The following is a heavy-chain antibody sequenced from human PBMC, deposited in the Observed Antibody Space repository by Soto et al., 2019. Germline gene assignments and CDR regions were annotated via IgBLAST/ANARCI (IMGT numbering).Heavy chain of an antibody. CDR1: GYDFTTCG. Sequence: QVHLVQSGAEVKKPGASVKVAFKGYGYDFTTCGITWVRRAPGQGLEWMAWISAHNGNTDYAQKLQGRVTVTRDTSTSTAYMELRCLRSDDTAMYYCARGRYGDYWGQGALVTVSS. CDR3: ARGRYGDY. J-gene: IGHJ4*02. CDR2: ISAHNGNT. V-gene: IGHV1-18*01. D-gene: IGHD1-1*01.